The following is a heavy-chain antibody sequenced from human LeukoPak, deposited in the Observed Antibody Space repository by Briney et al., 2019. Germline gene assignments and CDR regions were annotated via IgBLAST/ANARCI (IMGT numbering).Heavy chain of an antibody. CDR1: GFTFSSYS. Sequence: GGSLRLSCAASGFTFSSYSMNWVRQAPGKGLEWVSTISGSGGSTYYADSVKGRFTISRDNSRDTLYLQMNSLRAADTAVYSCAKAIGYSYGSYYYMDVWGKGTTVTVSS. V-gene: IGHV3-23*01. J-gene: IGHJ6*03. CDR2: ISGSGGST. CDR3: AKAIGYSYGSYYYMDV. D-gene: IGHD5-18*01.